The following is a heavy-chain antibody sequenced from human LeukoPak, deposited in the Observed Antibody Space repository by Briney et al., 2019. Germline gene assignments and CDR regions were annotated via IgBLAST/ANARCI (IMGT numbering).Heavy chain of an antibody. CDR3: ARVLTNYYSYGMDV. V-gene: IGHV4-59*01. J-gene: IGHJ6*02. Sequence: SETLSLTCTVSGGSISTYHWSWIRQPPGKGLEWIGYIYYSGSTNYNPSLKSRVTISVDASKNQFSLKLSSVTAADTAVYYCARVLTNYYSYGMDVWGQGTTVTVSS. CDR1: GGSISTYH. CDR2: IYYSGST.